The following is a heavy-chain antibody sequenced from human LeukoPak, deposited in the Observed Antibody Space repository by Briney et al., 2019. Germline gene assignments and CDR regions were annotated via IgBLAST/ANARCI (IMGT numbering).Heavy chain of an antibody. Sequence: SETLSLTCAVYGGSLSGYYWSWIRQPPGKGLEWIGEINDSEITNYNSSLKSRVTISVDTSKNQFSLKLSSVTAADTAIYYCARETAAAGSFIAINDYWGQGTLVTVSS. CDR3: ARETAAAGSFIAINDY. J-gene: IGHJ4*02. CDR2: INDSEIT. D-gene: IGHD6-13*01. CDR1: GGSLSGYY. V-gene: IGHV4-34*01.